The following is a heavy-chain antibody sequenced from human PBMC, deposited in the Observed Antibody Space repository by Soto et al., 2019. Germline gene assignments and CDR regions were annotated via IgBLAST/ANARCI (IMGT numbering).Heavy chain of an antibody. Sequence: SETLSLTCTVSGGSISSYYWSWIRQPPGKGLEWIGYIYYSGSTNYNPSLKSRVTISVDTSKNQFSLKLSSVTAADTAVYYCARAVQTYYYGSGSPGYFDYWGQGTRVTVS. V-gene: IGHV4-59*01. J-gene: IGHJ4*02. CDR2: IYYSGST. CDR3: ARAVQTYYYGSGSPGYFDY. D-gene: IGHD3-10*01. CDR1: GGSISSYY.